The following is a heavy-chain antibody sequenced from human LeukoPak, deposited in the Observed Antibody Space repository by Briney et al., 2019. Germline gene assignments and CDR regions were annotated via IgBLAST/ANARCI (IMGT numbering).Heavy chain of an antibody. V-gene: IGHV6-1*01. Sequence: SRTLSLTCAISGDSVSSNSATWNWIRQSPSRGLEWLGRTYYRSKWKNDYAVSVKSRITFNPDTSKNQFSLKLSSVTAADTAVYYCAKMTPVTSFQLLVLDSWGPGTLVTISS. D-gene: IGHD4-11*01. CDR2: TYYRSKWKN. CDR3: AKMTPVTSFQLLVLDS. CDR1: GDSVSSNSAT. J-gene: IGHJ4*02.